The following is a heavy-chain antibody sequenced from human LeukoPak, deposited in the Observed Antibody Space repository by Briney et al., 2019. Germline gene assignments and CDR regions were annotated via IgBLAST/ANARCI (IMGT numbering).Heavy chain of an antibody. D-gene: IGHD6-13*01. V-gene: IGHV3-23*01. CDR2: ISGSGGST. Sequence: PGGSLRLSCAASGFTFSSYAMSWVRQAPGKGLEWVSAISGSGGSTYYADSVKGRFTISRDNSKDTLYLQMNSLRAEDTAVYYCASAAVIRQGPDYWGQGTLVTVSS. CDR3: ASAAVIRQGPDY. J-gene: IGHJ4*02. CDR1: GFTFSSYA.